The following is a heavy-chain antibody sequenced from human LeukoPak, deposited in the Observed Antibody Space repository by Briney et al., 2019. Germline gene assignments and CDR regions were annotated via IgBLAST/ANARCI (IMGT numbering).Heavy chain of an antibody. CDR2: MKPNSSNT. J-gene: IGHJ4*02. V-gene: IGHV1-8*03. Sequence: ASVKVSCKASGYTFTSYDIYWVRQATGQGLEWMGWMKPNSSNTGYAQKFQGRVTITRNTSISTAYMELSSPRSEDTAVYYCARGSEPMGGLRFTSWGQGTLVTVSS. CDR1: GYTFTSYD. D-gene: IGHD5-12*01. CDR3: ARGSEPMGGLRFTS.